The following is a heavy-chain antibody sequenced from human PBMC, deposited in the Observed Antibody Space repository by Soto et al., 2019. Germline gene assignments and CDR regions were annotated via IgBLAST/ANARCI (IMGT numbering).Heavy chain of an antibody. CDR1: GFTFDDYG. J-gene: IGHJ3*02. CDR3: ARSYDSSGYYYGYAFDI. D-gene: IGHD3-22*01. Sequence: GGSLRLSSAASGFTFDDYGMSWVRQAPGKGLEWVSGINWNGGSPDYADPVKGRFTISRDNAKNSLYLQMNSLRVEDTAFYYCARSYDSSGYYYGYAFDIWGQGTMVTVSS. CDR2: INWNGGSP. V-gene: IGHV3-20*04.